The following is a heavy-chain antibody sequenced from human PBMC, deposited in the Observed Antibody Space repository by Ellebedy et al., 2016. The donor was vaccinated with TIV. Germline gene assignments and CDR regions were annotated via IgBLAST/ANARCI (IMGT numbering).Heavy chain of an antibody. CDR2: TRNKATSYTT. Sequence: GESLKISCAASGFTFSDHYMDWVRQAPGKGLEWGGRTRNKATSYTTEYAASVKGRFTISSDDSKNSLYLQMNSLKTEDTAVYYCVSPAGSSGYWEAFDIWGQGTMVTVSS. V-gene: IGHV3-72*01. D-gene: IGHD3-22*01. J-gene: IGHJ3*02. CDR1: GFTFSDHY. CDR3: VSPAGSSGYWEAFDI.